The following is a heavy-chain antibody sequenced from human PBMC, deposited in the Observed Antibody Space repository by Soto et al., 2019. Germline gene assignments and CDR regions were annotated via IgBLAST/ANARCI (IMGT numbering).Heavy chain of an antibody. D-gene: IGHD3-10*02. J-gene: IGHJ5*02. Sequence: SETLSLTCTVSGGSISSGGYYWSWIRQQPGKGLEWIGYIYYSGSTNYNPSLKSRVTISVDTSKNKFSLKLSSVTAADTAVYYCARLTPVFVTPGGGWFDPWGQGTLVTVSS. V-gene: IGHV4-61*08. CDR1: GGSISSGGYY. CDR3: ARLTPVFVTPGGGWFDP. CDR2: IYYSGST.